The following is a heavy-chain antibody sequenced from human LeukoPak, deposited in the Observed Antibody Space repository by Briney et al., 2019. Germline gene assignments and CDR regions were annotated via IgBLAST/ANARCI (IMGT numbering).Heavy chain of an antibody. CDR1: GFTFDDYA. CDR3: AKDYYDSSGHRDGYYYYMDV. D-gene: IGHD3-22*01. V-gene: IGHV3-9*01. J-gene: IGHJ6*03. Sequence: GGSLRLSCAASGFTFDDYAMHWVRQAPGKGLEWVSGISWNSGSIGYAGSVKGRFTISRDNAKNSLYLQMNSLRAEDTALYYCAKDYYDSSGHRDGYYYYMDVWGKGTTVTVSS. CDR2: ISWNSGSI.